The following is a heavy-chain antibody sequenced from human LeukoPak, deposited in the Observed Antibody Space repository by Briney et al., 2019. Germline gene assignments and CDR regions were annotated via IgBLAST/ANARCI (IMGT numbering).Heavy chain of an antibody. Sequence: GGSLRLSCAASGFTFSSYAMSWVRQAPGKGLEWVSAISGSGGSTYYADSVKGRFTISRDNSKNTLYLQMNSLRAEDTAVYYCAKACTGSRSTGSGWNDYWGQGTLVTVSS. V-gene: IGHV3-23*01. CDR3: AKACTGSRSTGSGWNDY. CDR2: ISGSGGST. D-gene: IGHD1-14*01. CDR1: GFTFSSYA. J-gene: IGHJ4*02.